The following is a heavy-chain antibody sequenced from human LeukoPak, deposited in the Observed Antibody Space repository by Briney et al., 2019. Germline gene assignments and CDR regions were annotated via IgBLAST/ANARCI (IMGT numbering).Heavy chain of an antibody. Sequence: SQTLSLTCAISGDSVSSNSAAWNWIRQSASRGLEWLGRTYHRSKWYNDYAVSVKSRVTINADTSKNLFSLQLNSMTPEDTAVYYCAREDSSSSWKRRFDPWGQGTLVSVS. CDR1: GDSVSSNSAA. J-gene: IGHJ5*02. V-gene: IGHV6-1*01. CDR3: AREDSSSSWKRRFDP. D-gene: IGHD6-6*01. CDR2: TYHRSKWYN.